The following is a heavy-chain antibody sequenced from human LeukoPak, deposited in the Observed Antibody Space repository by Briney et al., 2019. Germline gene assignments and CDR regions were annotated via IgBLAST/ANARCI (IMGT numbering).Heavy chain of an antibody. J-gene: IGHJ4*02. D-gene: IGHD6-13*01. CDR2: ISGSGGST. V-gene: IGHV3-23*01. CDR3: AKFHSSSTWSYYFDY. CDR1: GFTFSSYA. Sequence: GGSLRLSCAASGFTFSSYAMTWVRQAPGKGLEWVSDISGSGGSTNYADSVKGRFTISRDNSKNTLYLQMNSLRAEDTAVYYCAKFHSSSTWSYYFDYWGQGTLVTVSS.